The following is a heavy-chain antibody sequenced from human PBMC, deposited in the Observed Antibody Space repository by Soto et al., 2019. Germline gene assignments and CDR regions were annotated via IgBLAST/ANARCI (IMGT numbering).Heavy chain of an antibody. CDR1: GGSISSSNW. V-gene: IGHV4-4*02. CDR2: IYHSGST. Sequence: QVQLQESGPGLVKPSGTLSLTCAVSGGSISSSNWWRWVRQPPGKGLEWIGEIYHSGSTNYNPSLKSRVTISVNKSKNHFSLKLSSGTAADTAVYYCARDVLRLVGATPRRWFDPWGQGTLVTVSS. J-gene: IGHJ5*02. CDR3: ARDVLRLVGATPRRWFDP. D-gene: IGHD1-26*01.